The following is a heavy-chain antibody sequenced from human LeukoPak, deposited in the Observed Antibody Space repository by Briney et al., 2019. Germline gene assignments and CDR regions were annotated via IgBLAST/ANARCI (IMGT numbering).Heavy chain of an antibody. CDR3: AREAYCGGDCYSVAYFDY. Sequence: EASVKVSCKASGGTFSSYAISWVRQAPGQGLEWMGGIIPIFGTANYAQKFQGRVTITADESTRTAYMALSSLRSEDTAVYYCAREAYCGGDCYSVAYFDYWGQGTLVTVSS. CDR1: GGTFSSYA. CDR2: IIPIFGTA. J-gene: IGHJ4*02. D-gene: IGHD2-21*01. V-gene: IGHV1-69*13.